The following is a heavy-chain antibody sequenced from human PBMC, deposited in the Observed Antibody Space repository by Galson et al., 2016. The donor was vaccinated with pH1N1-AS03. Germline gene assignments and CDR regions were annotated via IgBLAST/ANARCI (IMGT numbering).Heavy chain of an antibody. CDR1: GGTFSRST. Sequence: SVKVSCKASGGTFSRSTISWVRQAPGHGLEWMGRIIPIFNTINYAQKLRGRVTMTVDESTSTAYMDLSSLRYEDSAIYYCFVSVTPSSFTDAFDIWGQGTTVTVSS. CDR2: IIPIFNTI. CDR3: FVSVTPSSFTDAFDI. V-gene: IGHV1-69*13. D-gene: IGHD2/OR15-2a*01. J-gene: IGHJ3*02.